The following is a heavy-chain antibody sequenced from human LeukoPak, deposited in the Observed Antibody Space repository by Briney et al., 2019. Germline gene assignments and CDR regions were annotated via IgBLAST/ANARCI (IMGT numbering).Heavy chain of an antibody. CDR3: ARVSAHLVGAIRGDYFDY. D-gene: IGHD1-26*01. J-gene: IGHJ4*02. V-gene: IGHV3-74*01. Sequence: PGGSLRLSCAASGFTFSSYWMHWVRQAPGKGLVWVSRIISDGSSTIYADSVKGRFTISRDNAKNTLYLQMNSLRAEDTAVYYCARVSAHLVGAIRGDYFDYWGQGTLVTVSS. CDR2: IISDGSST. CDR1: GFTFSSYW.